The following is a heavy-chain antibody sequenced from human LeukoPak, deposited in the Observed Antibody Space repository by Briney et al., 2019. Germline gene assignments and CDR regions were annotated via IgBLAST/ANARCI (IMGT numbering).Heavy chain of an antibody. J-gene: IGHJ4*02. CDR1: GYSISSGYY. CDR3: ARDGTYYYDSSTLDY. V-gene: IGHV4-38-2*02. CDR2: IYHSGST. D-gene: IGHD3-22*01. Sequence: SETLSLTCTVSGYSISSGYYWGWIRQPPGKGLEWIGSIYHSGSTYYNPSLKSRVTISVDTSKNQFSLKLSSVTAADTAVYYCARDGTYYYDSSTLDYWGQGTLVTVSS.